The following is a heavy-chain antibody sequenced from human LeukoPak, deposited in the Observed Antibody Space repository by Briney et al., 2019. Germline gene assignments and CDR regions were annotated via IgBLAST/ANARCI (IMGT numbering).Heavy chain of an antibody. CDR2: IYYSGST. V-gene: IGHV4-30-4*01. CDR3: ARDYRIRDSSGYYYYYGMDV. CDR1: GGSISSGDYY. J-gene: IGHJ6*02. D-gene: IGHD3-22*01. Sequence: SETLSLTCTVSGGSISSGDYYWSWIRQPPGKGLEWIGYIYYSGSTYYNPSLKSRVTISVDTSKNQFSLKLSSVTAADTAVYYCARDYRIRDSSGYYYYYGMDVWAKGPRSPSP.